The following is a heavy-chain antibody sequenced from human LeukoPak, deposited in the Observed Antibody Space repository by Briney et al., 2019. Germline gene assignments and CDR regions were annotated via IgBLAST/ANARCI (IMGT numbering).Heavy chain of an antibody. Sequence: GESLKIPCKGSGYSFTSYWIGWVRQMPGKGLEWMGIIYPGDSDTRYSPSFQGQVTISADKSISTAYLQWSSLKASDTAMYYCARQYDSSGYQGAFDIWGQGTMVTVSS. CDR3: ARQYDSSGYQGAFDI. CDR1: GYSFTSYW. CDR2: IYPGDSDT. J-gene: IGHJ3*02. D-gene: IGHD3-22*01. V-gene: IGHV5-51*01.